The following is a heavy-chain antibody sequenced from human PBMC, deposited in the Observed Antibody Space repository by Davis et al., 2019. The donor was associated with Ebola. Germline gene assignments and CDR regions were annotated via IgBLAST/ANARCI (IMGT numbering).Heavy chain of an antibody. CDR1: GFTFSSYG. J-gene: IGHJ6*02. CDR3: ARDRWDTMVRGLIPYYGMDV. CDR2: IWYDGSNK. Sequence: GESLKISCAASGFTFSSYGMHWVRQAPGKGLEWVAVIWYDGSNKYYADSVKGRFTISRDNSKNTLYLQMNSLRAEDTAVYYCARDRWDTMVRGLIPYYGMDVWGQGTTVTVSS. D-gene: IGHD3-10*01. V-gene: IGHV3-33*01.